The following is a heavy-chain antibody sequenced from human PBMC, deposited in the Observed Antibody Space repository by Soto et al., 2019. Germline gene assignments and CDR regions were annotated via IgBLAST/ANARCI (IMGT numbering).Heavy chain of an antibody. CDR3: ATGPLEY. V-gene: IGHV3-7*01. J-gene: IGHJ4*01. Sequence: EGQLVESGGGLVQPGGSLRLSCAASGFNFSRYWMNWVRQAPGKGLEWVANIDQHGTEEYYVDSMEGWFTISRDNAKNSVFLQMNGLRVEDTAVYYCATGPLEYWGHGILVTVSS. CDR2: IDQHGTEE. CDR1: GFNFSRYW.